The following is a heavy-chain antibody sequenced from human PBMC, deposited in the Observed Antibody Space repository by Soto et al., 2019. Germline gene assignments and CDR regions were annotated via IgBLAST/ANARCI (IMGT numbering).Heavy chain of an antibody. CDR2: INPVGGST. D-gene: IGHD3-16*01. CDR1: GYTFTSYY. J-gene: IGHJ6*02. Sequence: QVQLVQSGAEVKKPGASVRVSCKASGYTFTSYYIHWVRQAPGQGLEWVSIINPVGGSTNYAQKLQGSVTVTRDTSTSTVHMELSSLRSEDTAVYYCARGWGRVVYAMDVWGPGPTVTVSS. V-gene: IGHV1-46*04. CDR3: ARGWGRVVYAMDV.